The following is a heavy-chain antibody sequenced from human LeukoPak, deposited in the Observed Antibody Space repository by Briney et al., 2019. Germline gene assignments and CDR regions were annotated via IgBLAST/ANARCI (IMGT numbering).Heavy chain of an antibody. CDR2: SNPNSGVT. J-gene: IGHJ6*02. CDR3: ATMVRETLRHGMDV. CDR1: GYTFIGYY. D-gene: IGHD3-10*01. Sequence: ASVKVSCKASGYTFIGYYMHWVRQAPGQGLEWMGWSNPNSGVTNYAQKFQGRVTMTRDKSISTAYMELNRLRSDDTAVYYCATMVRETLRHGMDVWGQGTTVTVSS. V-gene: IGHV1-2*02.